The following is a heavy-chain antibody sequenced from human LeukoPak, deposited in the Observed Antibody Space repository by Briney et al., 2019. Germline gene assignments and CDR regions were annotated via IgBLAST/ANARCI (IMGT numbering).Heavy chain of an antibody. D-gene: IGHD3-10*01. V-gene: IGHV4-34*01. CDR1: GGSFSGYY. CDR3: ARSRHYYGSGSYYGY. J-gene: IGHJ4*02. CDR2: INHSGST. Sequence: PETLSLTCAVYGGSFSGYYWSWIRQPPGKGLEWIGEINHSGSTNYNPSLKSRVTISVDTSKNQFSLKLSSVTAADTAVYYCARSRHYYGSGSYYGYWGQGTLVTVSS.